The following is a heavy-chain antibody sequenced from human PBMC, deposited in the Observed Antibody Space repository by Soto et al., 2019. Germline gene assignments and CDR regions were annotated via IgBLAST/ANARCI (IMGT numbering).Heavy chain of an antibody. V-gene: IGHV4-4*07. D-gene: IGHD6-19*01. CDR3: ARSSHKESWFDP. CDR1: GGSLNNFY. CDR2: IHASGNT. Sequence: SETLSLTCSVSGGSLNNFYWNWIRQTAGKGLEWIGRIHASGNTNYNPSLKSRATLSVDTSKNQFSLEVRSVTAADTAVYYCARSSHKESWFDPWGQGTLVTVS. J-gene: IGHJ5*02.